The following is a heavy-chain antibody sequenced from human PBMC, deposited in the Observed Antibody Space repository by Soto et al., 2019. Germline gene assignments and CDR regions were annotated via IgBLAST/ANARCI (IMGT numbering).Heavy chain of an antibody. J-gene: IGHJ4*01. V-gene: IGHV3-23*01. Sequence: PGGSLRLSCAASGFTFSSHLIHWGRQAPGQGLEWVSGISGIGGGGSTFYTDSVKGRFTISRDNSKNTLYLQMSSLRVEDTAIYYCAQTWGSYREVFDYWGHGTLVTVSS. CDR1: GFTFSSHL. D-gene: IGHD3-16*02. CDR3: AQTWGSYREVFDY. CDR2: ISGIGGGGST.